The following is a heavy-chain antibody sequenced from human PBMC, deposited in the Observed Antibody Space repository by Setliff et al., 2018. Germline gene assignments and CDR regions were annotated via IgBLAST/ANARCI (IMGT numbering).Heavy chain of an antibody. CDR1: GYTFTCYY. V-gene: IGHV1-2*04. CDR2: INPNSGGT. D-gene: IGHD3-16*02. Sequence: ASVKVSCKASGYTFTCYYMHWVRQAPGQGLEWMGWINPNSGGTNYAQKFQGWVTMTRDTSISTAYMELSRLRSDDTAVYYCARVTAPALYYYMYVWGKGTKAPGS. CDR3: ARVTAPALYYYMYV. J-gene: IGHJ6*03.